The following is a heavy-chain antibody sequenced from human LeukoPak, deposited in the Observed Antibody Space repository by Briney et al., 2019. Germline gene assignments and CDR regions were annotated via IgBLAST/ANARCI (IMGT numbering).Heavy chain of an antibody. J-gene: IGHJ4*02. Sequence: GGSLRLSCAASGFTFSSYAMSWVRQAPGKGLEWVSTISGSGSNTFYADSVKGRFTISRDNSKNTLYLQMNSLRAEDTAVYYCARDTAARPIDYWGQGTLVTVSS. CDR2: ISGSGSNT. CDR3: ARDTAARPIDY. CDR1: GFTFSSYA. D-gene: IGHD6-6*01. V-gene: IGHV3-23*01.